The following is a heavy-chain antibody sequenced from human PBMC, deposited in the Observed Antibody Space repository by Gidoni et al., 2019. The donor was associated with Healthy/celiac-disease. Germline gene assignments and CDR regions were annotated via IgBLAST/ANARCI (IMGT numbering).Heavy chain of an antibody. D-gene: IGHD3-9*01. V-gene: IGHV3-7*01. Sequence: EVQLVESGGGLVQPGGSLRLSCAASGFTFSSSWMSWVRQAPGKGLEWVANIKQDGSEKYYVDSVKGRFTISRDNAKNSLYLQMNSLRAEDTAVYYCARVLDVLRYFDWFAATYKSFSTGHDYWGQGTLVTVSS. J-gene: IGHJ4*02. CDR1: GFTFSSSW. CDR3: ARVLDVLRYFDWFAATYKSFSTGHDY. CDR2: IKQDGSEK.